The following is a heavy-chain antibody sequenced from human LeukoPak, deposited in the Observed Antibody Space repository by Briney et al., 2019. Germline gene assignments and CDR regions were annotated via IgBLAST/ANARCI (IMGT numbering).Heavy chain of an antibody. J-gene: IGHJ4*02. CDR1: GFTFSSYG. CDR2: ICYDGSNK. D-gene: IGHD3-22*01. CDR3: ARDQVGNYYDSSGYDY. V-gene: IGHV3-33*01. Sequence: GGSLRLSCAASGFTFSSYGMHWVRQAPGKGLEWVAVICYDGSNKYYADSVKGRFTISRDNSKNTLYLQMNSLRAEDTAVYYCARDQVGNYYDSSGYDYWGQGTLVTVSS.